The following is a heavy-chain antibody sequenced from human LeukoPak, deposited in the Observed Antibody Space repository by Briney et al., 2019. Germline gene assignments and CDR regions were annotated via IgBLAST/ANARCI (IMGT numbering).Heavy chain of an antibody. Sequence: PGRSLRLSCAASGFTFNMYTMHWVRQAPGKGLEWVALISYDGNNKYYADSVKGRFTISRDNSKNTPYLQMNSLRAEDTAVYYCARDRKIVVVIATLDYWGQGALVTVSS. J-gene: IGHJ4*02. CDR1: GFTFNMYT. D-gene: IGHD2-15*01. CDR3: ARDRKIVVVIATLDY. V-gene: IGHV3-30-3*01. CDR2: ISYDGNNK.